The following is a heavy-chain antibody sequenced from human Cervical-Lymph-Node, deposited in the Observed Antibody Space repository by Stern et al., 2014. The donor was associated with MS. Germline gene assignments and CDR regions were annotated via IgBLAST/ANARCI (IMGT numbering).Heavy chain of an antibody. Sequence: QLGQTGAEVKKPGESMKISCKGSGYSFTNYWIGWVRQMPGKGLEWMGINFPGDSDTGYSPSFQGQVTISADKSISTAYLQWSSLKASDTAMYYCARHCGFRPGCIDYWGQGTLVTVSS. CDR3: ARHCGFRPGCIDY. CDR2: NFPGDSDT. V-gene: IGHV5-51*01. J-gene: IGHJ4*02. CDR1: GYSFTNYW. D-gene: IGHD2-21*01.